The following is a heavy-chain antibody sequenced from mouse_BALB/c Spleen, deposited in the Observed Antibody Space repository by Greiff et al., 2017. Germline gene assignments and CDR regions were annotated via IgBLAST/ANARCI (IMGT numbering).Heavy chain of an antibody. CDR1: GFTFSDYY. Sequence: EVKLMESGGGLVKPGGSLKLSCAASGFTFSDYYMYWVRQTPEKRLEWVATISDGGSYTYYPDSVKGRFTISRDNAKNNLYLQMSSLKSEDTAMYYCARDQGTYYRYDVGAMDYWGQGTSVTVSS. D-gene: IGHD2-14*01. J-gene: IGHJ4*01. CDR3: ARDQGTYYRYDVGAMDY. CDR2: ISDGGSYT. V-gene: IGHV5-4*02.